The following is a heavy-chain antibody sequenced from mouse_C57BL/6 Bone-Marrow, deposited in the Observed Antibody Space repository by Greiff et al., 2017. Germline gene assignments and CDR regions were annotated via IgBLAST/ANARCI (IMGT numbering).Heavy chain of an antibody. J-gene: IGHJ2*01. V-gene: IGHV1-76*01. Sequence: QVQLQQSGAELVRPGASVKLSCKASGYTFTDYYINWVKQRPGQGLEWIARIYPGSGNTYYNEKFKGKATLTAEKSSSTAYMQLSSLTSEDSAVYFCARSPLLLFDDWGQGTTLTVSS. D-gene: IGHD1-1*01. CDR1: GYTFTDYY. CDR3: ARSPLLLFDD. CDR2: IYPGSGNT.